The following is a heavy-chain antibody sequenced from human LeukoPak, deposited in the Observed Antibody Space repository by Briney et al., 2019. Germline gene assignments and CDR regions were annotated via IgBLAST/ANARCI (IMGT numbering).Heavy chain of an antibody. CDR1: GGTFSSYA. Sequence: SVKVSCKASGGTFSSYAISWVRQAPGQGLEWMGGIIPIFGTANYAQKFQGRVTMTRDMSTSTVYMELSSLRSEDTAVYYCARDLYGSGSYYREDYFDYWGQGTLVTVSS. V-gene: IGHV1-69*05. CDR2: IIPIFGTA. CDR3: ARDLYGSGSYYREDYFDY. D-gene: IGHD3-10*01. J-gene: IGHJ4*02.